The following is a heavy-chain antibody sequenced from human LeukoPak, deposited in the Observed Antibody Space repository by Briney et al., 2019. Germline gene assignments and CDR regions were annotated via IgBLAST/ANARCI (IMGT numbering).Heavy chain of an antibody. V-gene: IGHV1-24*01. J-gene: IGHJ3*02. Sequence: ASVKVSCKVSGYTLTELSMHWVRQAPGKGREWMGGFDPEDGETIYAQKFQGRVTMTEDTSTDTAYMELSSLRSEDTAVYYCATDHKWLVLSTGGRDAFDIWGQGTMVTVSS. D-gene: IGHD6-19*01. CDR1: GYTLTELS. CDR3: ATDHKWLVLSTGGRDAFDI. CDR2: FDPEDGET.